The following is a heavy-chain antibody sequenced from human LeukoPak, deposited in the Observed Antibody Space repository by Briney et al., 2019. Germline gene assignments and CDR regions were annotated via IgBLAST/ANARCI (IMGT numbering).Heavy chain of an antibody. Sequence: SETLSLTCAVYGGSFSGYYWSWIRQPPGKGLEWIGEINHSGSTNYNPSLKSRVTISVDTSKNQFSLKLSSVTAADTAVYYCARLDYYDSSGYCYWGQGTLVTVSS. CDR2: INHSGST. CDR1: GGSFSGYY. D-gene: IGHD3-22*01. V-gene: IGHV4-34*01. CDR3: ARLDYYDSSGYCY. J-gene: IGHJ4*02.